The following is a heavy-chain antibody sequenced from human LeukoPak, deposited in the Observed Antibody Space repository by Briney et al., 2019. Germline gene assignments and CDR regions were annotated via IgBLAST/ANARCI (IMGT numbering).Heavy chain of an antibody. CDR3: AXXXRXYYXGMDV. V-gene: IGHV4-31*03. Sequence: TLSLTCTVSGGSISSGGYYWSWIRQHPGKGLEWIGYIYYSGSTYYNPSLKSRVTISVDTSKNQFSLKLSSVTAADTAVYXXAXXXRXYYXGMDVWGQGTTVTVSS. J-gene: IGHJ6*02. CDR1: GGSISSGGYY. CDR2: IYYSGST.